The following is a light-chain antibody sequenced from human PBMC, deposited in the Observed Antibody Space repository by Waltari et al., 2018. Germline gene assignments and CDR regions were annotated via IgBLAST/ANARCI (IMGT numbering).Light chain of an antibody. V-gene: IGKV4-1*01. CDR1: QSVLSRSNNKNY. J-gene: IGKJ4*01. CDR2: WAS. Sequence: DIVMTQSPDSLAVSLGARSTTNCRSSQSVLSRSNNKNYLAWYQRKQGQPPKLLIYWASTRESGVPDRFSGSGSGTDFTLTISSLQAEDVAVYYCQHYYSTPLAFGGGTKVEIK. CDR3: QHYYSTPLA.